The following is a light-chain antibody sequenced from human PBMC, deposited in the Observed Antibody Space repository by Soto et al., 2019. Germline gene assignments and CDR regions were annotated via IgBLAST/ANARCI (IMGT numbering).Light chain of an antibody. CDR2: DAS. CDR1: QSVSSY. CDR3: QQRSTWPPGYA. J-gene: IGKJ2*01. V-gene: IGKV3-11*01. Sequence: EIVLTQSPATLSFSLGERATLSCRASQSVSSYLAWYQQKPGQAPRLLIHDASNRATGIPVSFSGSGSGTEFTLTIRSLEPEDCAVYYCQQRSTWPPGYAFGQGTQLEIK.